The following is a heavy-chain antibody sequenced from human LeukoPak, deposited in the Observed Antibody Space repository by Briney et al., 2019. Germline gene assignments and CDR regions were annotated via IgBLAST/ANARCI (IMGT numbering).Heavy chain of an antibody. CDR2: IYYSGST. D-gene: IGHD2-2*01. CDR1: GGSLSSYY. CDR3: AREGYCSSSSCNNWLDP. J-gene: IGHJ5*02. V-gene: IGHV4-59*01. Sequence: SETLSLTCTVSGGSLSSYYWNWIRQPPGKGLEWIGYIYYSGSTNYNPSLKSRVTMSVDTSKNQFSLKLTSVTAADTAVYYCAREGYCSSSSCNNWLDPWGQGTLVTVSS.